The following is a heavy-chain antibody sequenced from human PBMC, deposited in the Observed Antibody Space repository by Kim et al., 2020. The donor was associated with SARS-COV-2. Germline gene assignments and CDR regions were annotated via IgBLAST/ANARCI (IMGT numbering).Heavy chain of an antibody. J-gene: IGHJ6*02. D-gene: IGHD3-9*01. Sequence: ASVKVSCKASGYTFTSYAMHWVRQAPGQRLEWMGWINDGNGNTKYSQKFQGRVTITRDTSASTAYMELSSLRSEDTAVYYCARDSYDILTGYGWYYYYYGMDVWGQGTTVTVSS. CDR3: ARDSYDILTGYGWYYYYYGMDV. CDR1: GYTFTSYA. V-gene: IGHV1-3*01. CDR2: INDGNGNT.